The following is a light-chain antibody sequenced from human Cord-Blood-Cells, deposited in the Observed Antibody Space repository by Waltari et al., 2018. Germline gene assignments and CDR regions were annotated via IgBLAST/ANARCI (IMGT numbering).Light chain of an antibody. V-gene: IGLV2-14*01. CDR3: SSYTSSSTVV. Sequence: QSALTQPASVSGSPGQSITISCTGTSSDVGGYNYVSWYQQHPGKAPKLMFYDVSNRPSGVPIRFAGPKSGTTAPLTICGLQAEDEADYYCSSYTSSSTVVFGGGTKLTVL. J-gene: IGLJ2*01. CDR2: DVS. CDR1: SSDVGGYNY.